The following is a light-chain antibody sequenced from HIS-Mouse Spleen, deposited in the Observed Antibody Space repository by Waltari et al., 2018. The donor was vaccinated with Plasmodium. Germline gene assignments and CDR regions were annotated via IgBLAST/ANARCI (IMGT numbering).Light chain of an antibody. CDR1: SSDVGSYNL. CDR2: EGS. Sequence: QSALTQPASVSGSPGQSITISCPGTSSDVGSYNLVPWYQPHPGKAPKLMIYEGSKRPSGVSNRFSGSKSGNTASLTISGLQAEDEADYYCCSYAGSSTNWVFGGGTKLTVL. V-gene: IGLV2-23*01. J-gene: IGLJ3*02. CDR3: CSYAGSSTNWV.